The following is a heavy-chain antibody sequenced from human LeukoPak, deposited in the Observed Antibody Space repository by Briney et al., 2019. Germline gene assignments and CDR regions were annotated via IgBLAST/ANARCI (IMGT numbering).Heavy chain of an antibody. CDR2: INPSGGST. CDR1: GYTFTSYY. V-gene: IGHV1-46*01. D-gene: IGHD4-17*01. CDR3: ARVNYGDYVGSDY. J-gene: IGHJ4*02. Sequence: GASVKVSCKASGYTFTSYYMHWVRQAPGQGLEWMGIINPSGGSTSYAQKFQGRVTITRDMSTSTVYMELSSLRSEDTAVYYCARVNYGDYVGSDYWGQGTLVTVSS.